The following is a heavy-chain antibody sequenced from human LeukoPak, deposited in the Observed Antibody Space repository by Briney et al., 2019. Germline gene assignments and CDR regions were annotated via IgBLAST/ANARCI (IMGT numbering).Heavy chain of an antibody. D-gene: IGHD2-2*01. CDR1: GFTFDDYG. V-gene: IGHV3-20*04. CDR3: ARESVVPAAISFYYYYYMDV. CDR2: INWNGGST. J-gene: IGHJ6*03. Sequence: GSLRLSCAASGFTFDDYGMSWVRQAPGKGLEWVSGINWNGGSTGYADSVKGRFTISRDNAKNSLYLQMNSLIAEDTALYYCARESVVPAAISFYYYYYMDVWGKGTTVTISS.